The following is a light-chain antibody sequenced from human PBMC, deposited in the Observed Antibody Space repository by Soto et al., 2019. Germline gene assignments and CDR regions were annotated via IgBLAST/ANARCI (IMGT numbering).Light chain of an antibody. CDR1: QSVNSN. J-gene: IGKJ1*01. CDR2: AAS. CDR3: QRYSNWSS. V-gene: IGKV3-15*01. Sequence: DIVMTQSPSTLSVSPGERATLSCRASQSVNSNLAWYQQKPGQAPRLLIYAASTRATGIPARFSGSGSGTDFTLTISSLQADDFADYYQQRYSNWSSFGHGTKVDIK.